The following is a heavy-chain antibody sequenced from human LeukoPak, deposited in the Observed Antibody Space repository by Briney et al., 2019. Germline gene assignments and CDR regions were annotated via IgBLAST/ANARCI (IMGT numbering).Heavy chain of an antibody. CDR1: GGSISSGDYY. Sequence: SETLSLTCTVSGGSISSGDYYWSWIRQPPGKGLEWIGYIYYSGSTYYNPSLKSRVTISVDTSKNQFSLKLSSVTAADTAVYYCARHFDSSGGDDAFDIWGQGTMVTVSS. CDR2: IYYSGST. J-gene: IGHJ3*02. D-gene: IGHD3-22*01. V-gene: IGHV4-30-4*01. CDR3: ARHFDSSGGDDAFDI.